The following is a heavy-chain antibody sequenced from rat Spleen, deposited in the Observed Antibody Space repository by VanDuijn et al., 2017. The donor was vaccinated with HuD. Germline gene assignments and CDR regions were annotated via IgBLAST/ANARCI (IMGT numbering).Heavy chain of an antibody. CDR1: GFTFSSFP. V-gene: IGHV5-46*01. CDR2: ISYDDSST. D-gene: IGHD1-12*02. CDR3: ARHYYNDGPFDY. Sequence: EVQLVESGGGLVQPGRSMKLSCAASGFTFSSFPMAWVRQAPTRGLEWVATISYDDSSTYYRASVKGRFTISRDNTKNTLYLQMDNLRSEDTATYYCARHYYNDGPFDYWGQGVMVTVSS. J-gene: IGHJ2*01.